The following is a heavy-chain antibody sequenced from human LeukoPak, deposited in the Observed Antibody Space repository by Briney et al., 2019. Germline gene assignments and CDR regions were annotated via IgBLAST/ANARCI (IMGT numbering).Heavy chain of an antibody. J-gene: IGHJ4*02. CDR3: AREEFFTTPTWVLDY. Sequence: SGGSLRLSCAASGFTFSSYGMHWVRQAPGKGREWVAVVSYDGSTKYYAASVRGRFTISRDNSKNTLFLQMNSLRPEDTAVYYCAREEFFTTPTWVLDYWGQGTLVTASS. V-gene: IGHV3-30*03. CDR2: VSYDGSTK. D-gene: IGHD4-17*01. CDR1: GFTFSSYG.